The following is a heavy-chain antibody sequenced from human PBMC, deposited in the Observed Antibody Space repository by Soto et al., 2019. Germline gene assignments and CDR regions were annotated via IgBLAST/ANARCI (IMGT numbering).Heavy chain of an antibody. CDR3: ARERGYYGSGSYYLYFDY. CDR1: GFSISSGHY. V-gene: IGHV4-38-2*02. Sequence: SETLSLTCAVSGFSISSGHYWGWMRQTPGKGLEWIGSTHHSGSTYYSTSLKSRVTISVDTSKNQFSLKLSSVTAADTAVYYCARERGYYGSGSYYLYFDYWGQGTLVTVSS. J-gene: IGHJ4*02. CDR2: THHSGST. D-gene: IGHD3-10*01.